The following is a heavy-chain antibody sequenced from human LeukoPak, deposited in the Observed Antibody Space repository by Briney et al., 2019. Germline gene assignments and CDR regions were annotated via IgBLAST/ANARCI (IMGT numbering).Heavy chain of an antibody. V-gene: IGHV3-48*03. Sequence: QPGGSLRLSCAASGFTFSSYEMNWVRQAPGKGLEWVSYISSSGSTIYYADSVKGRFAISRDNAKNSLYLQMNSLRAEDTAVYYCAELGITMIGGVWGKGTTVTISS. CDR2: ISSSGSTI. CDR1: GFTFSSYE. CDR3: AELGITMIGGV. J-gene: IGHJ6*04. D-gene: IGHD3-10*02.